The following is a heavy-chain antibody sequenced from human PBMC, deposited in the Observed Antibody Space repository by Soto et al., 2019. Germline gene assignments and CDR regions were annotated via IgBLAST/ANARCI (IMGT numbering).Heavy chain of an antibody. D-gene: IGHD6-6*01. CDR1: GYTLTELS. J-gene: IGHJ5*02. CDR2: FDPEDGET. V-gene: IGHV1-24*01. Sequence: ASVKVSCKVSGYTLTELSMHWVRQAPGKGLEWMGGFDPEDGETTYAQKFQGRVTMTEDTSTDTAYMELSSLRSEDTAVYYCATSAVYSSSSGWFDPWGQGTLVTVSS. CDR3: ATSAVYSSSSGWFDP.